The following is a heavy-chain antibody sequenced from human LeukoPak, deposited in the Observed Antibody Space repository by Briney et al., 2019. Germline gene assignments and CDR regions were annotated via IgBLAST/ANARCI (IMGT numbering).Heavy chain of an antibody. CDR1: GGSISSSSYY. J-gene: IGHJ6*02. V-gene: IGHV4-39*01. CDR2: IYYSGSI. D-gene: IGHD2-2*01. Sequence: SETLSLTCTVSGGSISSSSYYWGWIRQPPGKGLEWIGSIYYSGSIYYNPSLKSRVTISVDTSKNQFSLKLSSVTAADTAVYYCAGEYQLPFPHGMDVWGQGTTVTVSS. CDR3: AGEYQLPFPHGMDV.